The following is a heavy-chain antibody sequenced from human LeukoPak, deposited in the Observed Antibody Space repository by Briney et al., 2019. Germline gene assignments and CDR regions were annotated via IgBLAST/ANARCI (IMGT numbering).Heavy chain of an antibody. CDR3: ARDRDFYSSSPTD. J-gene: IGHJ4*02. Sequence: SETLSLTCAVSGYSISSGYYWGWIRQPPGKGLEWIGSIYHSGSTYYNPSLKSRVTISVDTSKNQFSLKLSSVTAADTAVYYCARDRDFYSSSPTDWGQGTLVTVSS. D-gene: IGHD6-6*01. CDR1: GYSISSGYY. V-gene: IGHV4-38-2*02. CDR2: IYHSGST.